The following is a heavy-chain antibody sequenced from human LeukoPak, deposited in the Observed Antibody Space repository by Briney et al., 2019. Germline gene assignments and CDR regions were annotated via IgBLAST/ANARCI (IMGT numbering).Heavy chain of an antibody. Sequence: GGSLRLSCAASGFTFSSYWMSWVRQAPGKGLEWVSSISGSGSSTYYADSVKGRFTISRDNSKNTLYLQMNSLRAEDTAVYYCAKGREGGSYLGHFDFWGQGTLVTVSS. V-gene: IGHV3-23*01. CDR1: GFTFSSYW. CDR2: ISGSGSST. J-gene: IGHJ4*02. D-gene: IGHD1-26*01. CDR3: AKGREGGSYLGHFDF.